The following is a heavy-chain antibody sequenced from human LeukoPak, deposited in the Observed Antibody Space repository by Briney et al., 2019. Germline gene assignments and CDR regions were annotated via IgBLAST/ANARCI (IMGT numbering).Heavy chain of an antibody. CDR2: IRYDGSNK. D-gene: IGHD2-2*01. J-gene: IGHJ5*02. V-gene: IGHV3-30*02. CDR1: GFTFSSYG. Sequence: PGGSLRLSCAASGFTFSSYGMHWVRQAPGKGLEWVAFIRYDGSNKYYADSVKGRFTISRDNYKNTMYLQMNSMSAEATAVYYCAKDLFLGYCSTTSCYNWFDPWGQGTLVTVSS. CDR3: AKDLFLGYCSTTSCYNWFDP.